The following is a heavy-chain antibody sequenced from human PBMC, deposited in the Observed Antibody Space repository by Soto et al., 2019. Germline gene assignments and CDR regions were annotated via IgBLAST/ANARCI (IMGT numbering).Heavy chain of an antibody. V-gene: IGHV6-1*01. Sequence: PSQTLSLTCAISGDSVSSNSAAWNWIRQSPSRGLEWLGRTYYRSKWYNDYAVSVKSRITINPDTSKNQFSLQLNSVTPEDTAVYYCARSRLGYGDYVWYYYYYMDVWGKGTTVTVSS. J-gene: IGHJ6*03. CDR3: ARSRLGYGDYVWYYYYYMDV. D-gene: IGHD4-17*01. CDR2: TYYRSKWYN. CDR1: GDSVSSNSAA.